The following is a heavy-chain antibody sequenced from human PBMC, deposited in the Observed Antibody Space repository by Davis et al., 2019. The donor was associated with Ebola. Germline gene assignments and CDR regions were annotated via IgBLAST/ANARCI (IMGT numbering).Heavy chain of an antibody. CDR2: ITSASSYI. D-gene: IGHD2/OR15-2a*01. CDR3: AKDFYAEAGLDH. V-gene: IGHV3-21*04. CDR1: EFTFSRYS. J-gene: IGHJ4*02. Sequence: GGSLRLSCAASEFTFSRYSMNWVRQAPGKGLEWVSSITSASSYIYYAGSVKGRFTISRDNSKNTLYLQMNSLRTEDTALYYCAKDFYAEAGLDHWGQGTLVTVSS.